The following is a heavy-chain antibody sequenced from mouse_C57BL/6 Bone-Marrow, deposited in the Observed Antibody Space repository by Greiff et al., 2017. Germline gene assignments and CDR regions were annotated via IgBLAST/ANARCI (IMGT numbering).Heavy chain of an antibody. D-gene: IGHD2-1*01. J-gene: IGHJ4*01. Sequence: VHLVESGAELARPGASVKLSCKASGYTFTSYGISWVKQRTGQGLEWIGEIYPRSGNTYYNEKFKGKATLTADKSSSTAYMELRSLTSEDSAVXFCARRKGYYGNPYAMDYWGQGTSVTVSS. V-gene: IGHV1-81*01. CDR1: GYTFTSYG. CDR2: IYPRSGNT. CDR3: ARRKGYYGNPYAMDY.